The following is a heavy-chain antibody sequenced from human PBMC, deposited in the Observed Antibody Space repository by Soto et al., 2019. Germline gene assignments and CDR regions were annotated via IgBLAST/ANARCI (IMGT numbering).Heavy chain of an antibody. J-gene: IGHJ3*01. Sequence: EVQVVESGGGLVQPGGSLRLSCAASGISFSRYWTHWVRQAPGKGLEWVSRMGPDGSSTSYADSVKGRFSISRDDAKNTVSLQVNSLRADDTAVYYCAVHGDYDAFNFWGQGTVVTVSS. CDR1: GISFSRYW. CDR3: AVHGDYDAFNF. D-gene: IGHD4-17*01. V-gene: IGHV3-74*01. CDR2: MGPDGSST.